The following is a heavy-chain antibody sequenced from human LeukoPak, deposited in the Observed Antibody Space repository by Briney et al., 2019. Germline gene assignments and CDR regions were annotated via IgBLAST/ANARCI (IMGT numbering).Heavy chain of an antibody. CDR2: ISYDGSND. J-gene: IGHJ4*02. Sequence: GGSLRLSCEPSGFSFRNYGMHWVRQAPGKGLEWVAVISYDGSNDDYADSVKGRFTSSRDNSKNTVSLQMNSLKLEDTALYFCAKGIYNYGGYYFDYWGQGTRVTVSS. D-gene: IGHD4-17*01. V-gene: IGHV3-30*18. CDR3: AKGIYNYGGYYFDY. CDR1: GFSFRNYG.